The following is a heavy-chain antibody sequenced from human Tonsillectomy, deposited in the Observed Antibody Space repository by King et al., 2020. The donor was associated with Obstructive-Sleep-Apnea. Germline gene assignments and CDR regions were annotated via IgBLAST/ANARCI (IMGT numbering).Heavy chain of an antibody. CDR2: IRYDGRNK. CDR1: GFTFSNYG. J-gene: IGHJ5*02. Sequence: VQLVESGGGVVQPGGSLRLSCAASGFTFSNYGMHWVRQAPGKGLEWVAFIRYDGRNKYYGGSVKGRFTISRDNSKNTLYLQMNSLRAEDTAVYYCAKDALPQEDNWFDPWGQGTLVTVSS. CDR3: AKDALPQEDNWFDP. V-gene: IGHV3-30*02.